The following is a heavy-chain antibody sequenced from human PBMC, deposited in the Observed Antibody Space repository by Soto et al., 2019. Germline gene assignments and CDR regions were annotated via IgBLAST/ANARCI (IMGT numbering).Heavy chain of an antibody. CDR1: GGSISSYY. Sequence: SETLFLTCTVSGGSISSYYWSWIRQPPGKGLEWIGYIYYSGSTKYNPSLKSRVTISADASKKQFSLKLTSVTAADTAIYYCARHGGEGIVITLGEVIPRVAFDSWGQGTVVTSPQ. CDR2: IYYSGST. CDR3: ARHGGEGIVITLGEVIPRVAFDS. V-gene: IGHV4-59*08. D-gene: IGHD3-16*01. J-gene: IGHJ4*02.